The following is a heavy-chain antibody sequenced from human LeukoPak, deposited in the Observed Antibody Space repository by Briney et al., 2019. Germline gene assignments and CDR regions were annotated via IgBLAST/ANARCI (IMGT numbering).Heavy chain of an antibody. D-gene: IGHD1/OR15-1a*01. CDR2: INPNSGGT. CDR1: GYTFTGYY. J-gene: IGHJ4*02. V-gene: IGHV1-2*02. CDR3: ARDYPHLTGAIDY. Sequence: GASVKVSCKASGYTFTGYYMHWVRQAPGQGLEWMGWINPNSGGTNYAQKFQGRVTMTRDTSISTAYMELSRLRSDDTAVYYCARDYPHLTGAIDYWGQGTLVTVSS.